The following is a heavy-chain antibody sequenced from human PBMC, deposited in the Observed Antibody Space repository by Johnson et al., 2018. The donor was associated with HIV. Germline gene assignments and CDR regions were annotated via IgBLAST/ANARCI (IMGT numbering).Heavy chain of an antibody. J-gene: IGHJ3*02. CDR1: GFTVSSNY. D-gene: IGHD6-6*01. V-gene: IGHV3-53*01. CDR3: ARWVIAARSFGAFDI. Sequence: VQLVESGGGLIQPGGSLRLSCAASGFTVSSNYMSWVRQAPVKGLEWVSVIYSGGSTYYADSVTGRVTISRATSKNTLYLHRNSRGAEDTAVYYSARWVIAARSFGAFDIWGQGTMVTVSS. CDR2: IYSGGST.